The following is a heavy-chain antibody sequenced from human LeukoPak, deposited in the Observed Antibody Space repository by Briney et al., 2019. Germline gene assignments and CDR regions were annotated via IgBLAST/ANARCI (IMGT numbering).Heavy chain of an antibody. CDR3: ARDPNDSSGYFYYYYMDV. Sequence: PGGSLRLSCAASGFTFSSYGFHWVRQAPGKGLEWVAFIRYDGSNKYYADSVKGRFTISRDNSKNTLYLQMGSLRAEDMAVYYCARDPNDSSGYFYYYYMDVWGKGTTVTVSS. CDR1: GFTFSSYG. CDR2: IRYDGSNK. D-gene: IGHD3-22*01. J-gene: IGHJ6*03. V-gene: IGHV3-30*02.